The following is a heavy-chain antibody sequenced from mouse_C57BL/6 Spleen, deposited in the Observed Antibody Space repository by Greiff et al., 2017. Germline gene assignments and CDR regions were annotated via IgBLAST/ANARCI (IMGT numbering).Heavy chain of an antibody. D-gene: IGHD2-5*01. J-gene: IGHJ3*01. CDR1: GYTFTSYW. CDR2: IHPNSGST. V-gene: IGHV1-64*01. CDR3: ARGYSNPAWFAY. Sequence: VQLQQSGAELVKPGASVKLSCKASGYTFTSYWMHWVKQRPGQGLEWIGMIHPNSGSTNYNEKFKSKATLTVDKSSSTAYMQLSSLTSEDSAVYYGARGYSNPAWFAYWGQGTLVTVSA.